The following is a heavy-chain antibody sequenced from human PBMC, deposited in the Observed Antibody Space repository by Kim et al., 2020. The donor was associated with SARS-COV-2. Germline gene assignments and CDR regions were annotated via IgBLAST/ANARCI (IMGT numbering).Heavy chain of an antibody. CDR1: GFTFGDYA. CDR3: AKDSSSGWSPGDGMDV. CDR2: ISWNSGSI. V-gene: IGHV3-9*01. J-gene: IGHJ6*02. Sequence: GGSLRLSCAASGFTFGDYAMHWVRQAPGKGLEWVSGISWNSGSIGYADSVKGRFTISRDNAKNSLYLQMNSLRAEDTALYYCAKDSSSGWSPGDGMDVWGQGTTVTVSS. D-gene: IGHD6-19*01.